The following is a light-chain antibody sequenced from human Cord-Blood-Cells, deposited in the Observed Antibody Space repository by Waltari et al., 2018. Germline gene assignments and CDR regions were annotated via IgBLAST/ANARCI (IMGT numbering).Light chain of an antibody. CDR3: QQYNSYSHT. Sequence: IQMTQSPSTLPASVGDRVTITCRASQSISSWLAWYQQKPGKAPKLLIYKASSLESGVPSRFSGSGSGTEFTLTISSLQPDDFATYYCQQYNSYSHTFGQGTKLEIK. CDR1: QSISSW. CDR2: KAS. V-gene: IGKV1-5*03. J-gene: IGKJ2*01.